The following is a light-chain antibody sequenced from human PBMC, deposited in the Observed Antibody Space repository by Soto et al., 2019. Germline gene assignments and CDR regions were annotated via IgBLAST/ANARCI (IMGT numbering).Light chain of an antibody. CDR1: SSDVGGSNF. J-gene: IGLJ1*01. CDR2: DVA. V-gene: IGLV2-14*03. Sequence: QSALTQPASVSASPGQSITISCTGTSSDVGGSNFVSWYQQHPGKPPKLIIYDVATRPSGVSNRFSGSKSGSTASLIISXLQTEDEADYYCVSFTSSTTYVFGXG. CDR3: VSFTSSTTYV.